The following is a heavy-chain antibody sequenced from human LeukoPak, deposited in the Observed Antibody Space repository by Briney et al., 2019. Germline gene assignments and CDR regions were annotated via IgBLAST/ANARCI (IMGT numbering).Heavy chain of an antibody. J-gene: IGHJ4*02. CDR3: ARVNRFLEWSNDY. D-gene: IGHD3-3*01. CDR1: GGSISSGSYY. V-gene: IGHV4-61*02. CDR2: IYTSGST. Sequence: PSQTLSLTCTVYGGSISSGSYYWSWIRQPAGKGLEWIGRIYTSGSTNYNPSLKSRVTISVDTSKNQFSLKLSSVTAADTAVYYCARVNRFLEWSNDYWGQGTLVTVSS.